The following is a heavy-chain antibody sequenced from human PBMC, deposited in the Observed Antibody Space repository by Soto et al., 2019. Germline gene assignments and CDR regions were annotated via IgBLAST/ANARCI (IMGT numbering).Heavy chain of an antibody. Sequence: QVQLVESGGGVVQPGRSLRLSCAASGFTFSRYGMHWVRQAPGNGLEWVAVIWYEGSTKYYAGSVKGRFTISRDNSKNTQYLQINSVRAEDSAVYYCARVYPHGDYGYGGGYFDYWGQGNLVTVSS. CDR2: IWYEGSTK. CDR1: GFTFSRYG. D-gene: IGHD4-17*01. J-gene: IGHJ4*02. CDR3: ARVYPHGDYGYGGGYFDY. V-gene: IGHV3-33*01.